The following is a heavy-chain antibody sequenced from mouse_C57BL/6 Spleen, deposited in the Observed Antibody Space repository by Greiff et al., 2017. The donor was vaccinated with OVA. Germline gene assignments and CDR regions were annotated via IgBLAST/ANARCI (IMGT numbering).Heavy chain of an antibody. CDR2: ISSGSSTI. CDR3: ARMRDVGYFDY. CDR1: GFTFSDYG. J-gene: IGHJ2*01. Sequence: EVKLVESGGGLVKPGGSLKLSCAASGFTFSDYGMHWVRQAPEKGLEWVAYISSGSSTIYYADTVKGRFTISRDNAKNSLFLQMTSLRSEDTAMYYCARMRDVGYFDYWGQGTTLTVSS. D-gene: IGHD3-3*01. V-gene: IGHV5-17*01.